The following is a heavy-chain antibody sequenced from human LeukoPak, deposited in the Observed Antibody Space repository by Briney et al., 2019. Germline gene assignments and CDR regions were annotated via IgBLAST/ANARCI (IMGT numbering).Heavy chain of an antibody. CDR3: ARDSGTIFGPTSVDF. CDR2: LNEDGGYT. J-gene: IGHJ4*02. V-gene: IGHV3-23*01. Sequence: GGSLRLSCAASGFTFNIYAMSWVRHAPGKGLAWVSGLNEDGGYTYYADSVKGRFAISRDNAKTPLYLQMNSLRAEDTAVYYCARDSGTIFGPTSVDFWGQGTLVTVSS. CDR1: GFTFNIYA. D-gene: IGHD3-3*01.